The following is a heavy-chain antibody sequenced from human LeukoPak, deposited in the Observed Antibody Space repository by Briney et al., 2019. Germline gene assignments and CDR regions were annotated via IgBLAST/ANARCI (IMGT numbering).Heavy chain of an antibody. D-gene: IGHD3-22*01. V-gene: IGHV4-59*01. Sequence: SEALSLTCTVSGGSISSYYWSWIRQPPGKGLEWIGYIYYSGSTNYNPSLKSRVTISVGTSKNQFSLKLSSVTAADTAVYYCARGLYYYDSSGYYHWGQGTLVTVSS. J-gene: IGHJ5*02. CDR2: IYYSGST. CDR3: ARGLYYYDSSGYYH. CDR1: GGSISSYY.